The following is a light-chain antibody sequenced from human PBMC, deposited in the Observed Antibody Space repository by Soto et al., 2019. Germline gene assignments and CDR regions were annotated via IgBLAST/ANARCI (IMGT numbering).Light chain of an antibody. CDR2: DVS. Sequence: QPALTQPASVYGSPGQSITISCTGTSSDVGGYNYVSWYQHHPGKAPKLMIYDVSNRPSGVSNRFSGSKSGNTASLTISGLQPEDEADYYCSSNTTSNTRQIVFGTGTKLTVL. CDR3: SSNTTSNTRQIV. V-gene: IGLV2-14*03. J-gene: IGLJ1*01. CDR1: SSDVGGYNY.